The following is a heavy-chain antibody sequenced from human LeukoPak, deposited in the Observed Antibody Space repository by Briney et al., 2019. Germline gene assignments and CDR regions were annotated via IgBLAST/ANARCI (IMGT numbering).Heavy chain of an antibody. Sequence: PGGSLRLSCAASGFTLSTYWMHWVRQAPGKGLVWVSHINTDGSGTSYADSVKGRFTISRDNARNTLYLQMNSLGAEDTAVYYCARDLGSCSSTSCQTDWFHPWGQGTQVTVSS. CDR3: ARDLGSCSSTSCQTDWFHP. V-gene: IGHV3-74*01. CDR2: INTDGSGT. J-gene: IGHJ5*02. CDR1: GFTLSTYW. D-gene: IGHD2-2*01.